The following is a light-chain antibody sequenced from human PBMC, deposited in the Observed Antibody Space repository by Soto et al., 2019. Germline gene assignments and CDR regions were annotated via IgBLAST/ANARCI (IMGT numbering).Light chain of an antibody. Sequence: EVVMTQSPATLSVSPGERATLSCRASQSVSSNLAWYQQKPGQAPRLLIYGASTRAAGIPARFSGSGSGTDFTLTITSLQSEDFGVYYCQQYHSWPPRTFGQGTKVDNK. V-gene: IGKV3-15*01. CDR2: GAS. J-gene: IGKJ1*01. CDR3: QQYHSWPPRT. CDR1: QSVSSN.